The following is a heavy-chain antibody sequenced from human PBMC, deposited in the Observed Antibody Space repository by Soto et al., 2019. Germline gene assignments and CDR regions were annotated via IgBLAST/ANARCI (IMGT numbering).Heavy chain of an antibody. CDR1: GYSFTDYH. D-gene: IGHD2-8*01. Sequence: ASVKVSCKASGYSFTDYHIHWVRQAPGQGLEWLGRINPKSGGTSTAQKFQGWVTMTTDTSISTASMELTRLTSDDTAIYYCARGDSTDCSNGVCSFFYNHDMDVLCQGTSVTVSS. CDR2: INPKSGGT. CDR3: ARGDSTDCSNGVCSFFYNHDMDV. V-gene: IGHV1-2*04. J-gene: IGHJ6*02.